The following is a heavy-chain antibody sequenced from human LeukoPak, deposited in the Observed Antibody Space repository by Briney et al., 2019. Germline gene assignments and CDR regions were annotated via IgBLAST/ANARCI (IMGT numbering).Heavy chain of an antibody. CDR1: GGSISRYY. CDR3: ARGDDYVWGAFDY. D-gene: IGHD3-16*01. J-gene: IGHJ4*02. Sequence: SETLSLTCTVSGGSISRYYWSWIRQPPGKGLEWIGYIYYSGSTNYNPSLKSRVTISVDTSKNQFSLKLSSVTAADTAVYYCARGDDYVWGAFDYWGQGTLVTVSS. CDR2: IYYSGST. V-gene: IGHV4-59*01.